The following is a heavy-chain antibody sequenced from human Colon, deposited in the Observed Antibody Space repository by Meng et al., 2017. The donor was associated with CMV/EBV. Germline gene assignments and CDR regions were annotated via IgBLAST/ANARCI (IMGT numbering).Heavy chain of an antibody. D-gene: IGHD1-7*01. V-gene: IGHV3-23*01. CDR2: ITGSGVTT. Sequence: GESLKISCAASGVSFSNNAMSWVRQAPGKGLQWVSGITGSGVTTLYADSVKGRFTISRDNTKNMMYLQMNSLSAEDTAVYYCTREPFTELRAYYYGMDVWGQGTTVTVSS. J-gene: IGHJ6*02. CDR1: GVSFSNNA. CDR3: TREPFTELRAYYYGMDV.